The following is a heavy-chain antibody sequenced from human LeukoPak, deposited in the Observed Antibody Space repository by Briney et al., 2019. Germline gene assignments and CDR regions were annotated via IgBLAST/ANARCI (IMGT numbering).Heavy chain of an antibody. CDR2: MNPNSGNT. Sequence: ASVKVSCKASGYTFTSYDINWVRQATGQGLEWMGWMNPNSGNTGYAQKFQGRVTKTRNTSISTAYMELSSLRSEDTAVYYCARGLGGYCSSTSCYDNWFDPWGQGTLVTVSS. J-gene: IGHJ5*02. CDR1: GYTFTSYD. V-gene: IGHV1-8*01. D-gene: IGHD2-2*01. CDR3: ARGLGGYCSSTSCYDNWFDP.